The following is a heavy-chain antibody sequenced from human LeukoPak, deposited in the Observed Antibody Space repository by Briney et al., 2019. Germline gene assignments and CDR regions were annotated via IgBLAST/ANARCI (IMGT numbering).Heavy chain of an antibody. D-gene: IGHD5-24*01. CDR1: GYSFTSYW. CDR3: ARRMGDGYNFNWLDP. J-gene: IGHJ5*02. Sequence: GESLKISCKGSGYSFTSYWIGWVRQMPGKGLEWMGIIYPGDSDTRYSPSFQGQVTISADKSISTAYLQWSSLKASDTAMYYCARRMGDGYNFNWLDPWGQGTLVTVSS. V-gene: IGHV5-51*01. CDR2: IYPGDSDT.